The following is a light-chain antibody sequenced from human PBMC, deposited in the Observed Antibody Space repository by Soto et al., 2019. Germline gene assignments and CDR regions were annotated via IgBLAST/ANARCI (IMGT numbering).Light chain of an antibody. CDR3: QQYGSSPRT. Sequence: EVRVTQSACTLSLSPGERATLSCRASQSVSSSYLAWYQQKPGQAPRLLIYGASSRATGIPDRFSGSGSGTDFTLTISRLEPEDFAVYYCQQYGSSPRTFGQRTKVDIK. J-gene: IGKJ1*01. CDR1: QSVSSSY. CDR2: GAS. V-gene: IGKV3-20*01.